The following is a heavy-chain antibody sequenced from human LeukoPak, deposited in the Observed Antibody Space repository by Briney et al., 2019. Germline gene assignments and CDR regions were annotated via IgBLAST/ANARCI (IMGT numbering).Heavy chain of an antibody. V-gene: IGHV4-39*01. CDR3: TTNRDGYKPFDY. CDR2: ISYSGRT. CDR1: GGSISSSSYY. J-gene: IGHJ4*02. Sequence: SETLSLTCTVSGGSISSSSYYWVWIRQPPGKGLEWIATISYSGRTYYNPSLKSRVTISVDTSKYQFSLKLSSVTAADTAVYYCTTNRDGYKPFDYWGQGSLVTVSS. D-gene: IGHD5-24*01.